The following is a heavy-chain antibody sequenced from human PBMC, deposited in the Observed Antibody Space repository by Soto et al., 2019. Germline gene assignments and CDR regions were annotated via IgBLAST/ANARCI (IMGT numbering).Heavy chain of an antibody. CDR1: GYSISSGYY. CDR2: IYHSGST. CDR3: AREGYCSSTSCAYYYYGMDV. V-gene: IGHV4-38-2*02. Sequence: SETLSLTCAVSGYSISSGYYWGWIRQPPGKGLEWIGSIYHSGSTYYNPSLKSRVTISVDTSKNQFSLKLSSVTAADTAVYYCAREGYCSSTSCAYYYYGMDVWGQGTTVTVSS. J-gene: IGHJ6*02. D-gene: IGHD2-2*01.